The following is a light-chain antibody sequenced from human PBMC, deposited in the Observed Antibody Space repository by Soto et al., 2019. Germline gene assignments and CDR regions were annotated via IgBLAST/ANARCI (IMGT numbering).Light chain of an antibody. CDR2: KVS. V-gene: IGKV2-30*02. Sequence: EVVMTQSPLSLPVTLGQPASLSCRSNESLVHSDGIAYFSWFQQRPVRSPRRLIYKVSNRDSGVPARFSGSGSGTDFALKISRVEAEDVGVYYCMQGTHWPITFGQGTRLEIK. CDR3: MQGTHWPIT. J-gene: IGKJ5*01. CDR1: ESLVHSDGIAY.